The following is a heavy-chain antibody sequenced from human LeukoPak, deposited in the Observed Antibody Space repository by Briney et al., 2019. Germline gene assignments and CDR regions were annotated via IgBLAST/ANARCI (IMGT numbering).Heavy chain of an antibody. Sequence: GGSLRLSCAASGFTVSSNYMGWVRQAPGKGLEWVANIKQDGSEKYYVGSVRGRFTISRDNAKNSLYLQMNSLRAEDTAVYYCARDEHQYFHASSGRFDYWGQGILVTVSS. J-gene: IGHJ4*02. CDR2: IKQDGSEK. D-gene: IGHD6-19*01. CDR3: ARDEHQYFHASSGRFDY. V-gene: IGHV3-7*04. CDR1: GFTVSSNY.